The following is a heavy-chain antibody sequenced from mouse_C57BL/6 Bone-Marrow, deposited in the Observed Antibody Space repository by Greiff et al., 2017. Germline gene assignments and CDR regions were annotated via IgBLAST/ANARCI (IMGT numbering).Heavy chain of an antibody. D-gene: IGHD1-1*01. V-gene: IGHV2-6*03. CDR1: GFSLTSYG. Sequence: VQLVESGPGLVAPSQSLSITCTVSGFSLTSYGVHWVRQPPGKGLEWLVVIWSDGSTTYNSALKSRLSISKDNSKSQVFLKMNSLQTDDTAMYYCARAPLTTVVATDAMDYWGQGTSVTGSS. J-gene: IGHJ4*01. CDR3: ARAPLTTVVATDAMDY. CDR2: IWSDGST.